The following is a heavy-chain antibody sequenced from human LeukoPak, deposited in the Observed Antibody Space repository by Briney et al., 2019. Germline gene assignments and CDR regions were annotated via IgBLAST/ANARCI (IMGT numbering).Heavy chain of an antibody. V-gene: IGHV4-39*07. CDR3: WVAGTRDAFDI. CDR1: GGSISSSSYY. Sequence: SETLSLTCTVSGGSISSSSYYWGWIRQPPGKGLEWIGSIYYSGSTYYNPSLKSRVTISVDTSKNQFSLKLSSVTAADTAVYYSWVAGTRDAFDIWGQGTMVTVSS. J-gene: IGHJ3*02. CDR2: IYYSGST. D-gene: IGHD6-19*01.